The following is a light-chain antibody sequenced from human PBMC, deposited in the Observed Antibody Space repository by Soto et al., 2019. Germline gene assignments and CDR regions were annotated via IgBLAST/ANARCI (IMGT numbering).Light chain of an antibody. CDR3: QSYDSSLSNLVV. V-gene: IGLV1-40*01. CDR2: DNN. CDR1: SSNTGADYD. J-gene: IGLJ2*01. Sequence: QSVLTQPPSVSGAPGQRVTISCTGSSSNTGADYDVHWYQHLPGSAPKLLIYDNNIRPSGVPDRFSGSKSGTSASLAITGLQAEDEGDYDCQSYDSSLSNLVVFGGGTKLTVL.